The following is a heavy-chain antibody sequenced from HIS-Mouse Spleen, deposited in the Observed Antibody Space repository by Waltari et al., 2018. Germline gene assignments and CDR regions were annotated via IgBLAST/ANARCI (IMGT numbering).Heavy chain of an antibody. J-gene: IGHJ2*01. CDR2: IYYSGSN. CDR3: AREIPYSSSWYDWYFDL. CDR1: GGSISSSSYY. D-gene: IGHD6-13*01. Sequence: QLQLQESGPGLVKPSETLSLTFTVSGGSISSSSYYWGWILQPPGQGLEWIGSIYYSGSNFYNPALKSRVTISVDTSKNQFSLKLSSVTAADTAVYYCAREIPYSSSWYDWYFDLWGRGTLVTVSS. V-gene: IGHV4-39*07.